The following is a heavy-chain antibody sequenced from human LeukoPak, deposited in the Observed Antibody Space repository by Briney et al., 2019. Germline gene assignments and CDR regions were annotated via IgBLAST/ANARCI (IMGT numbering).Heavy chain of an antibody. Sequence: GGSLRLSCAASGFTFSSYTMNWVRQPPGKGLEWVSNIGTSGTTIYYADSVKGRFTISRDNAKNSLYLQMNSLRADDTAVYYCARFAAGGSYYYYMDVWGKGTTVTVSS. CDR3: ARFAAGGSYYYYMDV. V-gene: IGHV3-48*01. J-gene: IGHJ6*03. D-gene: IGHD6-25*01. CDR1: GFTFSSYT. CDR2: IGTSGTTI.